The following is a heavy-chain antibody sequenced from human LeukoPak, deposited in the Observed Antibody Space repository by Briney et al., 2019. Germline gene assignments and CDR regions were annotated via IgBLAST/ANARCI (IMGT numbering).Heavy chain of an antibody. J-gene: IGHJ4*02. CDR3: ARGYYYDSSGYYYDY. D-gene: IGHD3-22*01. Sequence: SETLSLTCAVYGGSFSGYYWSWIRQPPGKGLEWIGEINHSGSTNYNPSLKSRVTISVDTSKNQFSLKLSSVTAADTAVYYCARGYYYDSSGYYYDYWGQGTLVTVSS. CDR1: GGSFSGYY. CDR2: INHSGST. V-gene: IGHV4-34*01.